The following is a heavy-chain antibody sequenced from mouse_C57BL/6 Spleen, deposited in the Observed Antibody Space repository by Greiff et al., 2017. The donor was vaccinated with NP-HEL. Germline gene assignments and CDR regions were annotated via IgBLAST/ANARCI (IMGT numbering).Heavy chain of an antibody. Sequence: QVQLQQPGAELVKPGASVKLSCKASGYTFTSYWMQWVNQRPGQGLEWIGEIDPSDSYTNYNQKFKGKATLTVDTSSSTAYMQLSSLTSEDSAVYDCERHDYDEEAWFDDWGKGTTLTVAT. V-gene: IGHV1-50*01. J-gene: IGHJ2*01. CDR1: GYTFTSYW. CDR3: ERHDYDEEAWFDD. D-gene: IGHD2-4*01. CDR2: IDPSDSYT.